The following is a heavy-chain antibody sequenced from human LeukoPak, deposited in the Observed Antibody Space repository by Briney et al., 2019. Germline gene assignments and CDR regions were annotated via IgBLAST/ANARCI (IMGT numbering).Heavy chain of an antibody. J-gene: IGHJ4*02. CDR2: FDPEDGET. CDR1: GYTLTELS. V-gene: IGHV1-24*01. Sequence: ASVKVSCKVSGYTLTELSMHWVRQAPGKGLEWMGGFDPEDGETIYAQKFQGRVTMTEDTSTDTAYMELSSLRSEDTAVYYCATVLGYCTNGVCYTEQNFGYWGQGTLVTVSS. D-gene: IGHD2-8*01. CDR3: ATVLGYCTNGVCYTEQNFGY.